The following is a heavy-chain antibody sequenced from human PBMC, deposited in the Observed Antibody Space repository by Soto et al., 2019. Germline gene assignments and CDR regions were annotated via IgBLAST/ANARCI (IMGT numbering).Heavy chain of an antibody. CDR3: ARDPRITIRAFDI. CDR2: IIPTFGTA. V-gene: IGHV1-69*12. J-gene: IGHJ3*02. D-gene: IGHD3-10*01. CDR1: GDTFISYT. Sequence: QVQLVQSGAEVKKPGSSVKVSCKASGDTFISYTISWVRQAPGQGLEWIGGIIPTFGTANYAQKFQGRVTITADEATSTAYLELSSMRSEDTAVYYCARDPRITIRAFDICGQGTMVTVSS.